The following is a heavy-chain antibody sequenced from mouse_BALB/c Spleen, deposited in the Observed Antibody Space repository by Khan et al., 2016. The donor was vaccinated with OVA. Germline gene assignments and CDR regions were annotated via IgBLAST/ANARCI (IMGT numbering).Heavy chain of an antibody. J-gene: IGHJ2*01. CDR2: INPHIGET. CDR3: TRIYRSDFDY. CDR1: GYSFTGYF. D-gene: IGHD1-1*01. V-gene: IGHV1-20*02. Sequence: VQLKESGPELVRPGASVKISCKASGYSFTGYFMNWVMQSHGKSLEWIGRINPHIGETFYNQGFKDKATLTVDESSSTAHMELRSLASEDSAVYYCTRIYRSDFDYWGQGTTLTVSS.